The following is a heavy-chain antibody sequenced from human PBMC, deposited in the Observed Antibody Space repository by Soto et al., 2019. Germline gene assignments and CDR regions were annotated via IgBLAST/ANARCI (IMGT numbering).Heavy chain of an antibody. Sequence: PSLTCTVSGGSISSYYWSWIRQPPGKGLEWIGYIYYSGITNYNPSLKSRVTISVDTSKNQFSLKLSSVTAADTAVYYCARYKSNYYYGMDVWGQGTTVTVS. CDR2: IYYSGIT. J-gene: IGHJ6*02. CDR3: ARYKSNYYYGMDV. V-gene: IGHV4-59*01. CDR1: GGSISSYY. D-gene: IGHD1-20*01.